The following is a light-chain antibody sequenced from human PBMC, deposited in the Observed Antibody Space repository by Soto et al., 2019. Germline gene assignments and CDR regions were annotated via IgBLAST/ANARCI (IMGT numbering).Light chain of an antibody. V-gene: IGKV1-5*01. CDR2: DAS. CDR3: QHYNSYSEA. Sequence: DIQMTQSPSTLSGAVGDRVTITCRASQNVRRWLAWYQQKPGKAPKVLMYDASSLQSGVPPRFSGSGSGTDFTLTISSLQPDDFATYYCQHYNSYSEAFGQGTKVDIK. CDR1: QNVRRW. J-gene: IGKJ1*01.